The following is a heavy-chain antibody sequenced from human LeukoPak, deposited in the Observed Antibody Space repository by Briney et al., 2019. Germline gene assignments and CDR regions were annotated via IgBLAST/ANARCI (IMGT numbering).Heavy chain of an antibody. D-gene: IGHD5-24*01. CDR1: GFTFSSYA. CDR2: ISSNGGST. CDR3: ARDTGYNSVFDY. Sequence: GGSLRLSCAASGFTFSSYAMHWVRQAPGKGLEYVSAISSNGGSTYYANSVKGRFTISRDNSKNTLYLQMGSLRAEDMAVYYCARDTGYNSVFDYWGQGTLVTVSS. J-gene: IGHJ4*02. V-gene: IGHV3-64*01.